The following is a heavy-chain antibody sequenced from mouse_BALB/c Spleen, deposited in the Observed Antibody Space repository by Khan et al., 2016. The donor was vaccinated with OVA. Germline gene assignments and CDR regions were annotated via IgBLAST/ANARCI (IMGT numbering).Heavy chain of an antibody. Sequence: QVQLKESGPGRVAPSQSLSITCTVSGFSLSRYIINWVRQPPGKGLEWLGMIWGGGGTDYNSTLKSRLSISKDNSKSQVFLKMNSLQTDDTAMYYCARGYYRYDGYYAMDYWGQGTSVTVSS. CDR1: GFSLSRYI. V-gene: IGHV2-6-4*01. J-gene: IGHJ4*01. CDR2: IWGGGGT. CDR3: ARGYYRYDGYYAMDY. D-gene: IGHD2-14*01.